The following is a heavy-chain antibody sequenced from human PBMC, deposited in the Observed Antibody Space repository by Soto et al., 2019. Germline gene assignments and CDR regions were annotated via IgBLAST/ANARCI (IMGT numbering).Heavy chain of an antibody. J-gene: IGHJ4*02. CDR3: ARDSLRVGWFSYYFDY. V-gene: IGHV3-7*05. Sequence: PGGSLRLSCASSGFTFSSYWMIWVRQAPGKGLEWVANIKQDGSEKYYVDSVKGRFTISRDNAKNSLYLQMNSLRAEDTAVYYCARDSLRVGWFSYYFDYWGQGTLVTVSS. CDR1: GFTFSSYW. CDR2: IKQDGSEK. D-gene: IGHD6-19*01.